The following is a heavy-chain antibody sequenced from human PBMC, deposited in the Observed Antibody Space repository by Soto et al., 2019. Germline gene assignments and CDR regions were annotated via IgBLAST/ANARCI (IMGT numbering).Heavy chain of an antibody. V-gene: IGHV2-5*02. J-gene: IGHJ3*01. CDR1: GFSLSTSGVG. CDR2: IYWDDDK. CDR3: AHSGGSERIDTFDL. Sequence: QITLKESGPTLVKPTQTLTLTCTFSGFSLSTSGVGVGWIRQPPGKALVWLALIYWDDDKRYSPSLNNRLTVTKDPSKKQVVLTMTNMDPVDTATYYCAHSGGSERIDTFDLWGQGTMVTVSS. D-gene: IGHD1-26*01.